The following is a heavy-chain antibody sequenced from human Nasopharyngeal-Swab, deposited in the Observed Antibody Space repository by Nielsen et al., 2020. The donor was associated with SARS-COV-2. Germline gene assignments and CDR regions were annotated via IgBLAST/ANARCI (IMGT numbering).Heavy chain of an antibody. J-gene: IGHJ4*02. V-gene: IGHV3-73*01. D-gene: IGHD2-15*01. Sequence: LSLTCAASGFSLSDHYMDWVRQAPGKGLEWVGRIRSKGNSYATEYAASVEGRFTISRDDSKNTAYLQMNSLITEDTAVYYCTRCGGSCYTGKDYWGQGTLVTVSS. CDR1: GFSLSDHY. CDR2: IRSKGNSYAT. CDR3: TRCGGSCYTGKDY.